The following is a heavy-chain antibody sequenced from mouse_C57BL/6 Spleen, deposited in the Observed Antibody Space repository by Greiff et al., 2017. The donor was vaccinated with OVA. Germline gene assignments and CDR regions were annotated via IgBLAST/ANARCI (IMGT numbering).Heavy chain of an antibody. D-gene: IGHD4-1*01. Sequence: VQLQQSGPELVKPGASVKMSCKASGYTFTDYNMHWVKQSHGKSLEWIGYINPNNGGTSYNQKFKGKATLTVNKSSSTAYMELRSLTSEDSAVYYCARAPRTGGYWYFDVWGTGTTVTVSS. V-gene: IGHV1-22*01. J-gene: IGHJ1*03. CDR3: ARAPRTGGYWYFDV. CDR1: GYTFTDYN. CDR2: INPNNGGT.